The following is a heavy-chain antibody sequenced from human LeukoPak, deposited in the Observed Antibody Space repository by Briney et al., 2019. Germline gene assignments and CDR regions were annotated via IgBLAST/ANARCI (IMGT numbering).Heavy chain of an antibody. CDR3: ARESTLMVATFDY. V-gene: IGHV3-11*05. CDR1: GFTFSDYC. D-gene: IGHD2-8*01. CDR2: ISSTSSYI. Sequence: GGSLRLSCAASGFTFSDYCMSWIRQAPGKGLEWVSFISSTSSYIKDADSVKGRFTISRDNAKNSLYLQMNSLRAEDTAVYYCARESTLMVATFDYWGQGTLVTVSS. J-gene: IGHJ4*02.